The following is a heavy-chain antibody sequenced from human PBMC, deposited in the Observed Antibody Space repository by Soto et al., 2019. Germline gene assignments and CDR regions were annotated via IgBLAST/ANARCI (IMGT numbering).Heavy chain of an antibody. D-gene: IGHD3-10*01. V-gene: IGHV1-58*02. CDR3: AADWHYGSGSYYAYYYGMDV. J-gene: IGHJ6*02. CDR2: IVVNSGNT. Sequence: QMQLVQSGPEVKKPGTSVKVSCKASGFTFTSSAMQWVRQARGQRLEWIGWIVVNSGNTNYAQKFQERVTITRDMXXSTAYMERRSLRSEDTAVYYCAADWHYGSGSYYAYYYGMDVWGQGTTVTVSS. CDR1: GFTFTSSA.